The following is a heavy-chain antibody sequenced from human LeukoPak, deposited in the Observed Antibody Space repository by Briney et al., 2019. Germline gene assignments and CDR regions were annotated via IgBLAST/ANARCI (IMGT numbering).Heavy chain of an antibody. CDR1: GGSISSYY. J-gene: IGHJ3*02. CDR2: IYYSGST. Sequence: SETLSLTCTVSGGSISSYYWSWIRQPPGKGLEWIGYIYYSGSTNYNPSLKSRVTISVDTSKNQFSLKLSSATAADTAVYYCASNDYSSSDAFDIWGQGTMVTVSS. D-gene: IGHD4-11*01. CDR3: ASNDYSSSDAFDI. V-gene: IGHV4-59*01.